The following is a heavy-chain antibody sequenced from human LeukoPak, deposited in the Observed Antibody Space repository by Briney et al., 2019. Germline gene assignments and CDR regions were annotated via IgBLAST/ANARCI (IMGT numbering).Heavy chain of an antibody. CDR1: GYTFTGYY. CDR3: ARDGGGITFGGVIVRPDY. Sequence: ASAKVSCKASGYTFTGYYMHWVRQAPGQGLEWMGRINPNSGGTNYAQKFQGRVTMTRGTSISTAYMELSRLRSDDTAVYYCARDGGGITFGGVIVRPDYWGQGTLVTVSS. CDR2: INPNSGGT. J-gene: IGHJ4*02. D-gene: IGHD3-16*02. V-gene: IGHV1-2*06.